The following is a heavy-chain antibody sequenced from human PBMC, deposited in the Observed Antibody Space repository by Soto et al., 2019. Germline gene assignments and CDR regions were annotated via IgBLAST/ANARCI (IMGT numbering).Heavy chain of an antibody. CDR3: AKGYSGSYGPYFDY. V-gene: IGHV3-23*01. CDR1: GFTFSSYA. Sequence: GGSLRLSSAASGFTFSSYAMSWVRQAPGKGLEWVSAISGSGGSTYYADSVKGRFTISRDNSKNTLYLQMNSLRAEDTAVYYCAKGYSGSYGPYFDYWGQGTLVTVSS. CDR2: ISGSGGST. J-gene: IGHJ4*02. D-gene: IGHD1-26*01.